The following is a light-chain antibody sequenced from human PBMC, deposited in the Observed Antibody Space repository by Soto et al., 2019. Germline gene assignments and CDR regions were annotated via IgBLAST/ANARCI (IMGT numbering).Light chain of an antibody. Sequence: QSALTQPPSASGSPGQSVTISCTGISSDVGGYNYVSWYQQHPGKAPKLMIYEVTKRPSGVPDRFSGSKSGNTASLTVSGLQAEDEADYYCTSYAGSNNLFGGGTKVTVL. CDR3: TSYAGSNNL. J-gene: IGLJ2*01. CDR1: SSDVGGYNY. V-gene: IGLV2-8*01. CDR2: EVT.